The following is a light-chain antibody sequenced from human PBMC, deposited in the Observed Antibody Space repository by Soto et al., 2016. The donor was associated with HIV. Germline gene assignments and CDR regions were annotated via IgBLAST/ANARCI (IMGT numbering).Light chain of an antibody. Sequence: DIQMTQSPSSLSASVGDRVTITCRASQDISNSVAWYQQKPGKVPKVLLYAASKLESGVPSRFVGSGYGTDFTLTIRSLQPEDFANYYCQQTDSFPFTFGPGTKVNV. CDR2: AAS. V-gene: IGKV1-NL1*01. CDR3: QQTDSFPFT. J-gene: IGKJ3*01. CDR1: QDISNS.